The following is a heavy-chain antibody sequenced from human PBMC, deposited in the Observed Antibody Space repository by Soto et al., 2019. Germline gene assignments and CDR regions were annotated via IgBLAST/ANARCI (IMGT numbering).Heavy chain of an antibody. CDR2: IAYDGGDK. J-gene: IGHJ4*02. D-gene: IGHD2-2*02. V-gene: IGHV3-30*04. CDR1: GFTFSTFS. Sequence: VQLLESGGGLVQPGGSLRLSCAASGFTFSTFSMHWVRQAPGKGLEWVALIAYDGGDKKYADSVKGRFTISRDNSKNTLYLQMTGLRPEDTAVYYCARHSVPVYTFAWTDYWGPGTLVTVSS. CDR3: ARHSVPVYTFAWTDY.